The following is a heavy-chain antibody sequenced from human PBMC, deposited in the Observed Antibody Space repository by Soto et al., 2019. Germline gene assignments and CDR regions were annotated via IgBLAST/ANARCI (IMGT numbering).Heavy chain of an antibody. Sequence: SETLSLTCTVSGGSISSGGYYWSWIRQHPGKGLEWIGYIYYSGSTYYNPSLKSRVTISVDTSKNQFSLKLSSVTAADTAVYYCARGGLYNWNYGAPFDYWGQGTLVTVSS. CDR2: IYYSGST. V-gene: IGHV4-31*03. J-gene: IGHJ4*02. CDR3: ARGGLYNWNYGAPFDY. CDR1: GGSISSGGYY. D-gene: IGHD1-7*01.